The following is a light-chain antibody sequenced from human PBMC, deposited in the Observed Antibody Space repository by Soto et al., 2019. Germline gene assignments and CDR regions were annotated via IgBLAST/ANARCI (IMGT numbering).Light chain of an antibody. Sequence: EIVLTQSPGTLSLFPGDRATLSCRASQSVSSSYLSWYQQKPGQAPRVLIYGASTRATGIPDRFSGSGSGTDFTLTISRLEPGDFAVYYCQQYGNSPWTFGQGTKVEIK. CDR3: QQYGNSPWT. CDR2: GAS. J-gene: IGKJ1*01. V-gene: IGKV3-20*01. CDR1: QSVSSSY.